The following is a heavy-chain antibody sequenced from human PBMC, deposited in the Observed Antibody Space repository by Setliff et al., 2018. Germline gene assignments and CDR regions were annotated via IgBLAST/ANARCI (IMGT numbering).Heavy chain of an antibody. Sequence: ASVKVSCKASGYTFTTYGIAWVRQAPGQGLDWMGWISGYSGKTFYAPKFQDRVTMTTDTSTGTAYLDLRSLTSDDTAVYYCARINFYVSSGFYYASDYWGQGTLVTVSS. CDR3: ARINFYVSSGFYYASDY. CDR1: GYTFTTYG. D-gene: IGHD3-22*01. J-gene: IGHJ4*02. V-gene: IGHV1-18*01. CDR2: ISGYSGKT.